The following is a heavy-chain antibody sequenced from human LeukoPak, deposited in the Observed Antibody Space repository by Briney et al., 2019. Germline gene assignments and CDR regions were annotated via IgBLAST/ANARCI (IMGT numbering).Heavy chain of an antibody. CDR1: GFTVSSNY. V-gene: IGHV3-66*01. CDR2: IYSGGST. CDR3: ARVSNYYGSGSDY. Sequence: GGSLRLSCAASGFTVSSNYMSWVRQAPGKGLEWVSVIYSGGSTFYADSVKGRFTISRDNSKNTLYLQMNSLRAEDTVVYYCARVSNYYGSGSDYWGQGTLVTVSS. D-gene: IGHD3-10*01. J-gene: IGHJ4*02.